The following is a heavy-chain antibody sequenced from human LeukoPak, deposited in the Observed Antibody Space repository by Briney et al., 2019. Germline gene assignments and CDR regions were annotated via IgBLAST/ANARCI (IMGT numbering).Heavy chain of an antibody. Sequence: SETLSLTCAVYGGSFSGYYWSWIRQPPGKGLEWIGEINHSGSTNYNPSLKSRVTISVDTSKNQFSLKLSSVTAADTAVYYCARVSLYYDILTGYSDISYYFDYWGQGTLVTVSS. CDR1: GGSFSGYY. D-gene: IGHD3-9*01. CDR3: ARVSLYYDILTGYSDISYYFDY. J-gene: IGHJ4*02. CDR2: INHSGST. V-gene: IGHV4-34*01.